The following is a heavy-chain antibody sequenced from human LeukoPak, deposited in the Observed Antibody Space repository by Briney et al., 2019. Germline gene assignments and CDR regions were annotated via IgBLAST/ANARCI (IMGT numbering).Heavy chain of an antibody. CDR2: ISSSSYI. CDR3: ASRKTRTYYYDSSGYGPFDY. D-gene: IGHD3-22*01. CDR1: GFTFSSYS. Sequence: GGSLRLSCAASGFTFSSYSMNWVRKAPGEGLEWVSSISSSSYIYYADSVKGRFTISRDNAKNSLYLQMNSLRAEDTAVYYCASRKTRTYYYDSSGYGPFDYWGQGTLVTVSS. J-gene: IGHJ4*02. V-gene: IGHV3-21*01.